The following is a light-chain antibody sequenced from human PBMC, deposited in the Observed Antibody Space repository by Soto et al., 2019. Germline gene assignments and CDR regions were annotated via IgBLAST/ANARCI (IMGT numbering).Light chain of an antibody. CDR3: QHRGTWPPGPT. CDR2: AAS. J-gene: IGKJ4*01. CDR1: QSVSTY. Sequence: EIVLTQSPSTLSLSPGARAPLSCRASQSVSTYLTWYQQKPGQAPRLLIYAASDRATGIPARFSGSGSGTDFTLTISSLEPEDFAVYFCQHRGTWPPGPTFGGGTKV. V-gene: IGKV3-11*01.